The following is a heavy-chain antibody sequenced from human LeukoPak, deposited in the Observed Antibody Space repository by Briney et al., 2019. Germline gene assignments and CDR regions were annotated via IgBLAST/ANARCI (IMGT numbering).Heavy chain of an antibody. CDR2: ISYDGRSE. CDR3: AKGTSSSWYTSIDY. CDR1: GFTLSNYG. D-gene: IGHD6-13*01. J-gene: IGHJ4*02. V-gene: IGHV3-30*18. Sequence: GGSLRLSCAASGFTLSNYGMHWVRQAPGRGLEWVAVISYDGRSEYYADSVKGRFTISRDNSKNTLYLEMNSLRAEDTAVYYCAKGTSSSWYTSIDYWGQGTQVTVSS.